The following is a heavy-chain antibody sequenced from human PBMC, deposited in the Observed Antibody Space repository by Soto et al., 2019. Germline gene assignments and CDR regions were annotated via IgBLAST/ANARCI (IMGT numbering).Heavy chain of an antibody. CDR2: IYPSGTI. CDR3: VSCSADPKYFHSY. J-gene: IGHJ4*01. CDR1: GASIATRGYS. V-gene: IGHV4-30-2*06. Sequence: SETPSLTCAVSGASIATRGYSWSLIRQSPGKGLEWIGCIYPSGTIFYNPSLNSRVTISLDTSNNQFSLRLTSVTAADTAVYYCVSCSADPKYFHSYSARGTFVIV. D-gene: IGHD3-10*02.